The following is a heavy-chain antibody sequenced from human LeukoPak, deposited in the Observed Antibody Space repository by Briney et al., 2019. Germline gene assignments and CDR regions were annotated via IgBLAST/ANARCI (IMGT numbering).Heavy chain of an antibody. CDR2: ISDNSNYI. Sequence: GGSLRLSCAASGFTFNTYSMNWVRQAPGKGLEWVSSISDNSNYIYYSDSVEGRLTISRDNAKNSLYLQMNSLRVEDTAIYYCARDGAARPHFDYWGQGILVTVSS. CDR3: ARDGAARPHFDY. D-gene: IGHD6-6*01. V-gene: IGHV3-21*04. CDR1: GFTFNTYS. J-gene: IGHJ4*02.